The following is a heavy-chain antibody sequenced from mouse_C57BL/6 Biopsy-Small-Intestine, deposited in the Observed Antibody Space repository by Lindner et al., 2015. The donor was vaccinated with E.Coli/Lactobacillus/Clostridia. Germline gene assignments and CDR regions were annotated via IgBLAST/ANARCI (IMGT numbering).Heavy chain of an antibody. CDR1: GFTFNTYA. V-gene: IGHV10-3*01. CDR3: VRETAVVAKYYAMDY. Sequence: VQLQESGGGLVQPKGSLKLSCAASGFTFNTYAMHWVRQAPGKGLEWVARIRSKSSNYATYYADSVKDRFTISRDDSQSMLYLQMNNLKTEDTAMYYCVRETAVVAKYYAMDYWGQGTSVTVSS. D-gene: IGHD1-1*01. J-gene: IGHJ4*01. CDR2: IRSKSSNYAT.